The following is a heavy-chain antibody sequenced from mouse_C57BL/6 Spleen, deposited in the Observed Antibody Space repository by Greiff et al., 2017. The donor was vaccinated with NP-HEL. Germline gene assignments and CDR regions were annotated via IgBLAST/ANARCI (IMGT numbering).Heavy chain of an antibody. J-gene: IGHJ4*01. Sequence: GGGLVQPKGSLKLSCAASGFSFNTYAMNWVRQAPGKGLEWVARIRSKSNNYATYYADSVKDRFTISRDDSESMLYLQMNNLKTEDTAMYYCVRQGNWDPYAMDYWGQGTSVTVSS. D-gene: IGHD4-1*01. V-gene: IGHV10-1*01. CDR2: IRSKSNNYAT. CDR3: VRQGNWDPYAMDY. CDR1: GFSFNTYA.